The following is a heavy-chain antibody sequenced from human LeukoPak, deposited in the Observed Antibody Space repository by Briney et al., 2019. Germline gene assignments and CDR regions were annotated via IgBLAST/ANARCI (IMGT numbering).Heavy chain of an antibody. V-gene: IGHV3-23*01. CDR2: ISGSGGST. D-gene: IGHD1-1*01. CDR1: GFTFSSYA. Sequence: GGSLRLSCAASGFTFSSYAMSWVRQAPGKGLEWVSAISGSGGSTYYADSVKGRFTISRDNSKNTLYLQMNSLRAEDTAVYYCAKYMTYDYDYYMDVWGKGTTVTVSS. J-gene: IGHJ6*03. CDR3: AKYMTYDYDYYMDV.